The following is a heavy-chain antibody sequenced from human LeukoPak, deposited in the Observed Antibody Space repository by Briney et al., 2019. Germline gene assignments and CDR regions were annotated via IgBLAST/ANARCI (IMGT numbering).Heavy chain of an antibody. D-gene: IGHD3-16*01. CDR3: ATDRWADGAFDI. J-gene: IGHJ3*02. CDR2: IIPIFGTA. Sequence: ASVKVSCKASGGTFSSYAISWVRQAPGQGLEWMGGIIPIFGTANYAQKFQGRVTITADESTSTAYMELSSLRSEDTAVYYCATDRWADGAFDIWGQGTMVTVSS. V-gene: IGHV1-69*01. CDR1: GGTFSSYA.